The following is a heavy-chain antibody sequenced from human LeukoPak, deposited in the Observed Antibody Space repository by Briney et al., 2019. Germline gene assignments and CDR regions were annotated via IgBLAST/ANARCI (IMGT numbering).Heavy chain of an antibody. CDR1: GGTFSSYA. Sequence: ASVKVSCKASGGTFSSYAISWVRQATGQGLEWMGWINPNSGGTNYAQKFQGRVTMTRDTSISTAYMELSRLRSDDAAVYYCARGSDIYCSSTSCYVFDYWGQGTLVTVSS. CDR2: INPNSGGT. D-gene: IGHD2-2*01. V-gene: IGHV1-2*02. J-gene: IGHJ4*02. CDR3: ARGSDIYCSSTSCYVFDY.